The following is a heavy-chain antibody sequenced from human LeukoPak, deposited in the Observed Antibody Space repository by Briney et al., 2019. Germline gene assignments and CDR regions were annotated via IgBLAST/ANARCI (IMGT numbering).Heavy chain of an antibody. CDR3: AVSGSYRYYFDY. D-gene: IGHD1-26*01. Sequence: SVKVSCKASGGTFSSYAISWVRQAPGQGLEWMGGIIPILGTANYAQKFQGRVTITADESTSTAYMELSSLRSEDTAVYYCAVSGSYRYYFDYWGQGTLVTVSS. V-gene: IGHV1-69*13. CDR1: GGTFSSYA. CDR2: IIPILGTA. J-gene: IGHJ4*02.